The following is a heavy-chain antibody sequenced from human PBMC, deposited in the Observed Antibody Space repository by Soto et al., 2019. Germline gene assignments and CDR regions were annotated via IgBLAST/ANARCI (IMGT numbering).Heavy chain of an antibody. J-gene: IGHJ4*02. CDR2: LSAYNGNK. D-gene: IGHD6-13*01. CDR3: ARDLGQQLVDY. V-gene: IGHV1-18*01. Sequence: QVQLVQSGAEVKKPGASVKVSCKASGYSFTSYGISWVRQAPGQGLEWMGWLSAYNGNKKYAKKLQGRVTMTKDTSTITAYMELRSLRSDDTAVYYCARDLGQQLVDYWGQGALGTVSS. CDR1: GYSFTSYG.